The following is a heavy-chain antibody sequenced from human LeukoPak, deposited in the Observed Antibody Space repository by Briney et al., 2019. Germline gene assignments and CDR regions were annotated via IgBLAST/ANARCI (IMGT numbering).Heavy chain of an antibody. CDR3: ARLYRDFWSGYYNYYYYYYMDV. J-gene: IGHJ6*03. CDR1: GGSISSYY. Sequence: SETLSLTCTVSGGSISSYYWSWIRQPPGRGLEWIGYIYTSGSTNYNPSLKSRVTISVDTSKNQFSLKLSSVTAADTAVYYCARLYRDFWSGYYNYYYYYYMDVWGKGTTVAVSS. V-gene: IGHV4-4*09. CDR2: IYTSGST. D-gene: IGHD3-3*01.